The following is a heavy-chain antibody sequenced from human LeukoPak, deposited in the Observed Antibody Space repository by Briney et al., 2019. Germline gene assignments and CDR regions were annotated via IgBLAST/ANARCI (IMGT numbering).Heavy chain of an antibody. CDR1: GDSVSSNGAT. CDR3: ARAPHGRGCDY. J-gene: IGHJ4*02. V-gene: IGHV6-1*01. D-gene: IGHD6-19*01. CDR2: TYYRSKWYN. Sequence: SQTLSLTCAISGDSVSSNGATWIWLRQSPSRGLEWLGRTYYRSKWYNDYGLSVRSRITVNPDTSKNQFSLQLNSVTPEDTAVYYCARAPHGRGCDYWSQGTLVTVSS.